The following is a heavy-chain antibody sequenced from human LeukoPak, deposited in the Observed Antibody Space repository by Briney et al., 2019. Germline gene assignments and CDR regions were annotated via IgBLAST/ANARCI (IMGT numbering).Heavy chain of an antibody. CDR2: LIGSSGST. V-gene: IGHV3-23*01. CDR3: AKGAYDYIEIGYFDS. Sequence: GGSPRLSCAASGFTSTKYAMNWVRQVPGKGLEWVSVLIGSSGSTDYADSVKGRFTISRDNSKNTVFLQMNSLRAEDTAIYYCAKGAYDYIEIGYFDSWGQGTLVTVSS. J-gene: IGHJ4*02. CDR1: GFTSTKYA. D-gene: IGHD5-12*01.